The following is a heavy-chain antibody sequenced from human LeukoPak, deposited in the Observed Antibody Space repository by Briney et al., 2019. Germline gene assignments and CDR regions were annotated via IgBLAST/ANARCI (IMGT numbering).Heavy chain of an antibody. CDR3: ARGGGGYSYGYLDY. CDR1: GGSISSYY. V-gene: IGHV4-59*01. CDR2: IYYSGST. J-gene: IGHJ4*02. Sequence: SETLSLTCTVSGGSISSYYWSWIRQPPGKGLEWIGYIYYSGSTNYNPSLKSRVTISVDTSKNQFSPKLSSVTAADTAVYYCARGGGGYSYGYLDYWGQGTLVTVSS. D-gene: IGHD5-18*01.